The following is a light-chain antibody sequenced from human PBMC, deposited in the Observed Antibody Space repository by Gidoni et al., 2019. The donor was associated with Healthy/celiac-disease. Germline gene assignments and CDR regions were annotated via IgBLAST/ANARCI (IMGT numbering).Light chain of an antibody. CDR2: DVS. CDR1: SSDVGGYNY. CDR3: SSYTSSSTSYV. V-gene: IGLV2-14*01. Sequence: QSALTQPASVSGSPGQSITISCTGTSSDVGGYNYLAWYQQHQGKAPTLMIYDVSNRPSWVSNRFSGSKSGNTASLTISGLQAEDEADYYCSSYTSSSTSYVFGTGTKVTVL. J-gene: IGLJ1*01.